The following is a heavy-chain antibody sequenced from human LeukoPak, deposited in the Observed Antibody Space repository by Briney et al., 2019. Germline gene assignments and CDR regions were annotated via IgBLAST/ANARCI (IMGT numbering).Heavy chain of an antibody. D-gene: IGHD6-19*01. J-gene: IGHJ4*02. V-gene: IGHV3-23*01. CDR3: AKDLSSSAWGYYFDY. CDR1: GFTFSNYV. Sequence: GRSLRLSCAASGFTFSNYVMNWVRQVPGKGLEWVSVISGSGTTTYYADSVKGRFTISRDNSKNTLYLQMNSLRAEDTAVCYCAKDLSSSAWGYYFDYWGQGTLVTVSS. CDR2: ISGSGTTT.